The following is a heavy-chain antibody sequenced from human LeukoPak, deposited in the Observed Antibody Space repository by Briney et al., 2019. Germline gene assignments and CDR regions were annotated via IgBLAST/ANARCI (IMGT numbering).Heavy chain of an antibody. CDR3: ARVAVVTAKTTFDY. Sequence: PSETLSLTCTVSGGSISSGGYYWSWIRQHPGKGLEWIGYIYYSGSTYYNPSLKSRVTISVDTSKNQFSLKLSSVTAADTAVYYCARVAVVTAKTTFDYWGQGTLVTVSS. V-gene: IGHV4-31*03. CDR1: GGSISSGGYY. D-gene: IGHD2-21*02. CDR2: IYYSGST. J-gene: IGHJ4*02.